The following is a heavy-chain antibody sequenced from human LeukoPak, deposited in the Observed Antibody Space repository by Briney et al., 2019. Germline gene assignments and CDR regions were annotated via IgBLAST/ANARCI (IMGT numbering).Heavy chain of an antibody. CDR2: IYYSGST. CDR3: ARHGSGFILIPWFDP. Sequence: PSETLSLTCTFSGGSISSSAYYWGWVRQPPGKGLEWIGSIYYSGSTYYSPSLKSRVTISVDTSKNQFSLKLTSRPAADTALYYCARHGSGFILIPWFDPWGQGTLVTVSS. D-gene: IGHD3-22*01. J-gene: IGHJ5*02. V-gene: IGHV4-39*01. CDR1: GGSISSSAYY.